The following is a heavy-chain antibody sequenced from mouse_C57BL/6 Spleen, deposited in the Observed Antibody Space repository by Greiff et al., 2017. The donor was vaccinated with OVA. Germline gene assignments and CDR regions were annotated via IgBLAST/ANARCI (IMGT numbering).Heavy chain of an antibody. J-gene: IGHJ3*01. V-gene: IGHV6-6*01. CDR2: IRNKANNHAT. D-gene: IGHD3-2*02. Sequence: EVQLQESGGGLVQPGGSMKLSCAASGFTFSDAWMDWVRQSPEKGLEWVAEIRNKANNHATYYAESVKGRFTISRDDSKSSVYLQMNSLRAEDTGIYYCTRRQLRAWFAYWGQGTLVTVSA. CDR1: GFTFSDAW. CDR3: TRRQLRAWFAY.